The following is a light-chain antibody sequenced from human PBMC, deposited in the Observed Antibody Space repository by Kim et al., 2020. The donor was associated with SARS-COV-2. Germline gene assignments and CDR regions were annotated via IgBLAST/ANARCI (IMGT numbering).Light chain of an antibody. CDR3: QQYGSSPYT. J-gene: IGKJ2*01. CDR1: QSVSSSY. CDR2: GAS. V-gene: IGKV3-20*01. Sequence: LTPGERATLSCRASQSVSSSYLAWYQQKPGQAPRLLIYGASSRATGIPDRFSGSGSGTDFTLTISRLEPEDFAVYYCQQYGSSPYTFGQGTKLEI.